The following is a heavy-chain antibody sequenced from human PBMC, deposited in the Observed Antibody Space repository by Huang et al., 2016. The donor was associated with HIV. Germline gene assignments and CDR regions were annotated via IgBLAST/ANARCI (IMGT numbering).Heavy chain of an antibody. J-gene: IGHJ5*02. CDR1: GGSISSSSYY. CDR3: AAHGRIVGIPAAPLRFDP. CDR2: IYHSGTT. D-gene: IGHD6-13*01. V-gene: IGHV4-39*01. Sequence: QLQLQESGPGLVKPSETLSLTCTVSGGSISSSSYYWGWIRQPPGKGLEWIGSIYHSGTTYYNPSLKSRVTISVDTARTQFSLKLSSVTAAYTAVYYCAAHGRIVGIPAAPLRFDPWGQGTLVTVSS.